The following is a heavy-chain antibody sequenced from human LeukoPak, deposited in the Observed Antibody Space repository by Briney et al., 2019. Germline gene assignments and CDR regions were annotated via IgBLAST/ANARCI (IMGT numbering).Heavy chain of an antibody. CDR1: GGSISSYY. CDR3: VGLITRGY. D-gene: IGHD3-16*01. Sequence: ETLSLTCTVSGGSISSYYWSWIRQPPGKGLEWVSAISGSGGSTYYADSVKGRFTISRDNSKNTLYLQMNSLRAEDTAVYYCVGLITRGYWGQGTLVTVSS. J-gene: IGHJ4*02. CDR2: ISGSGGST. V-gene: IGHV3-23*01.